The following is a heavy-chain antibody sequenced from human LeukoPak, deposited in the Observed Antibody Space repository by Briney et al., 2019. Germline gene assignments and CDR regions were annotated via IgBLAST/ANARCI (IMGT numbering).Heavy chain of an antibody. J-gene: IGHJ4*02. Sequence: RTGGSLRLSCAASGFTFSSYGMHWVRQAPGKGLEWVAFIRYDGSNKYYADSVKGPFTISRDNSKNTLYLQMNSLRAEDTAVYYCAKLDEQWTWLTQESSDYWGQGTLVTVSS. CDR2: IRYDGSNK. V-gene: IGHV3-30*02. D-gene: IGHD6-19*01. CDR1: GFTFSSYG. CDR3: AKLDEQWTWLTQESSDY.